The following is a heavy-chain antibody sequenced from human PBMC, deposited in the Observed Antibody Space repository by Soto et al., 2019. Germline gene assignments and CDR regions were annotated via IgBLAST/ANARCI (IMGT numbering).Heavy chain of an antibody. V-gene: IGHV3-11*05. J-gene: IGHJ2*01. CDR2: ISSSRSYT. CDR1: GFTFSDYY. Sequence: QVQLVESRGGVVKPGGSLRLSCAASGFTFSDYYMSWIRQAPGKGLEWVSKISSSRSYTNYADSVKGRFTISRDNAKNSLYLQMNSLRAEDTAVYYCARVPNYYVDLWGRGTLVTVSS. CDR3: ARVPNYYVDL. D-gene: IGHD3-10*01.